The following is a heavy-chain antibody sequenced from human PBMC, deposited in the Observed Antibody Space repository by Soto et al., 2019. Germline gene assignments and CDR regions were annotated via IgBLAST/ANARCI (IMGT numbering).Heavy chain of an antibody. J-gene: IGHJ5*02. CDR3: ARGIVVVTSPNWLDP. CDR2: INAGNGNT. D-gene: IGHD2-21*02. Sequence: ASVKVSCKASGYTFTSYAMHWVRQAPGQRLEWMGWINAGNGNTKYSQKFQGRVTITRDTSASTAYMELSSLRSEDTAVYYCARGIVVVTSPNWLDPWGQGTQVTVSS. CDR1: GYTFTSYA. V-gene: IGHV1-3*01.